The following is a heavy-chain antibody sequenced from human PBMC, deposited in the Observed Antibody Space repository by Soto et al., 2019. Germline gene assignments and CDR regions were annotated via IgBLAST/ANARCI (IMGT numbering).Heavy chain of an antibody. CDR1: GFTFSSYG. CDR3: ARRRRSYYYYGMDV. CDR2: IWYDGSNK. Sequence: QVQLVESGGGVVQPGRSLRPSCAASGFTFSSYGMHWVRQAPGKGLEWVAVIWYDGSNKYYADSVKGRFTISRDNSKNTLYLQMNSLRAEDTAVYYCARRRRSYYYYGMDVWGQGTTVTVSS. J-gene: IGHJ6*02. V-gene: IGHV3-33*01. D-gene: IGHD3-3*01.